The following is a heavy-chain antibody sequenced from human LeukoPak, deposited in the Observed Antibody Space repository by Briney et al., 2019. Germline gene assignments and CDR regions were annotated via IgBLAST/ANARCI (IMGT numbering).Heavy chain of an antibody. Sequence: SETLSLTCTVSGGFISGYYWSWIRQSPGKGLEWIGYIYYNGSTSHNPSLKSRLTITVDTSKKQFSLKLSSVTAADTAVYYCAMDFNSRCGERYLDYWGQGTLVTVSS. J-gene: IGHJ4*02. CDR2: IYYNGST. V-gene: IGHV4-59*01. CDR1: GGFISGYY. D-gene: IGHD2-21*01. CDR3: AMDFNSRCGERYLDY.